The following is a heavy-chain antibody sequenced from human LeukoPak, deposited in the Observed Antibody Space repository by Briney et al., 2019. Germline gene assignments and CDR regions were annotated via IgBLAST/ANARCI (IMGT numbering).Heavy chain of an antibody. CDR3: ARNRYYYGSGNYGVPNWFDP. CDR2: IYYSGST. Sequence: SETLSLTCTVSGGSISSNSYYWGWIRQPPGKGLRWIGSIYYSGSTYYNPSLKSRVTISVDTSKNQFSLKLNSVTAADTAVYYCARNRYYYGSGNYGVPNWFDPWGQGTLVTVSS. CDR1: GGSISSNSYY. D-gene: IGHD3-10*01. V-gene: IGHV4-39*01. J-gene: IGHJ5*02.